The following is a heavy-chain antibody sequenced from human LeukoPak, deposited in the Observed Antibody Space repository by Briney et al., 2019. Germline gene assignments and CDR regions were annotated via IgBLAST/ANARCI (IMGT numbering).Heavy chain of an antibody. V-gene: IGHV3-48*03. Sequence: GGSLSLSCAASGFTFSSFEMNWVRQTPGKGLEWVSYISSSGSTVYYADSVRGRFAISRDNSKNSLYLQMDGLRTEDTALYYCAKVGESSGGYYSFDYWGQGTLVTVSS. CDR1: GFTFSSFE. CDR3: AKVGESSGGYYSFDY. CDR2: ISSSGSTV. D-gene: IGHD3-22*01. J-gene: IGHJ4*02.